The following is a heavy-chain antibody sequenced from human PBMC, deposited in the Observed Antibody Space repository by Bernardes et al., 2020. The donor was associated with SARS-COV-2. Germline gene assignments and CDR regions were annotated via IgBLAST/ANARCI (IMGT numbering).Heavy chain of an antibody. D-gene: IGHD3-10*01. CDR3: ARDPSGRWYSWFDP. V-gene: IGHV3-66*02. CDR2: IYSGGST. J-gene: IGHJ5*02. Sequence: VGSLRLSCAASGFTVSSNYMSWVRQAPGKGLEWVSVIYSGGSTYYADSVKGRFTISRDNSKNTLYLQMNSLRGEDTAVYYCARDPSGRWYSWFDPWGQGTLLTVSS. CDR1: GFTVSSNY.